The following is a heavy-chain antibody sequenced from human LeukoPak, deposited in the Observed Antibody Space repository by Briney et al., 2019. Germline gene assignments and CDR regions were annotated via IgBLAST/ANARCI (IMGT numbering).Heavy chain of an antibody. J-gene: IGHJ5*02. CDR1: GGSFSGYY. D-gene: IGHD6-6*01. Sequence: SETLSLTCAVYGGSFSGYYWSWIRQPPGKGLEWIGEINHSGSTNYNPSLKSRVTISVDTSKNQFSLKLSSVTAADTAVYYCARELGARPPHWFDRWGQGTLVTVSS. CDR3: ARELGARPPHWFDR. CDR2: INHSGST. V-gene: IGHV4-34*01.